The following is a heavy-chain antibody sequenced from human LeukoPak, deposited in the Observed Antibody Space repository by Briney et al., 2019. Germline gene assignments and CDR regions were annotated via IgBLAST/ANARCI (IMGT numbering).Heavy chain of an antibody. CDR1: GFTFDDYA. D-gene: IGHD3-9*01. CDR3: AKDREFYDILTGYYDY. CDR2: ISWNSGSI. J-gene: IGHJ4*02. Sequence: GRSLRLSCAASGFTFDDYAMHWVRQAPGKGLEWVSGISWNSGSIGYADSVKGRFTISRDNAKNSLYLQMNSLRAEDTALYYCAKDREFYDILTGYYDYWGQGTLVTVSS. V-gene: IGHV3-9*01.